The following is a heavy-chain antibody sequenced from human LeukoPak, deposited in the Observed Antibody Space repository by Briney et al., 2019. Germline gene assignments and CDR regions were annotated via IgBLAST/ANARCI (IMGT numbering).Heavy chain of an antibody. CDR1: GGSISSYY. D-gene: IGHD3-10*01. J-gene: IGHJ4*02. CDR3: ARTQVDYYYGSGSSFDY. V-gene: IGHV4-59*08. CDR2: IYYSGTT. Sequence: PSETLSLTCTVSGGSISSYYWSWIRQPPGKGLEWIGYIYYSGTTNYNPSLKSRLTISVDTSKNQFSLKLSSVTAADTAAYYCARTQVDYYYGSGSSFDYWGQGTLVTVSS.